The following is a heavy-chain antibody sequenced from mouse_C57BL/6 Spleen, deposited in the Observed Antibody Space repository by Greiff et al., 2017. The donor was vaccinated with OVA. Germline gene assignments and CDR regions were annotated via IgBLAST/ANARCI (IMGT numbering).Heavy chain of an antibody. CDR3: ARNDYDGGYFDY. D-gene: IGHD2-4*01. CDR2: IYPGDGDT. J-gene: IGHJ2*01. Sequence: QVQLKQSGPELVKPGASVKISCKASGYAFSSSWMNWVKQRPGKGLEWIGRIYPGDGDTNYNGKFKGKATLTADKSSSTAYMQLSSLTSEDSAVYFCARNDYDGGYFDYWGQGTTLTVSS. V-gene: IGHV1-82*01. CDR1: GYAFSSSW.